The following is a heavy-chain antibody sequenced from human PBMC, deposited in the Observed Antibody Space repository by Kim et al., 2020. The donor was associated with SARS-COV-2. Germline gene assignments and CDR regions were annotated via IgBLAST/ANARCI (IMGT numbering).Heavy chain of an antibody. D-gene: IGHD5-12*01. V-gene: IGHV3-23*01. Sequence: GGSLRLSCAASGFTFSSDAMSWVRQAPGKGLEWVSAISGSGGSTNYADSVKGRFTISRDNSKNTLYLQMNSLRAEDTAVYYCAKDEGGYDAHNWFDPWGQGTLVTVSS. CDR3: AKDEGGYDAHNWFDP. J-gene: IGHJ5*02. CDR2: ISGSGGST. CDR1: GFTFSSDA.